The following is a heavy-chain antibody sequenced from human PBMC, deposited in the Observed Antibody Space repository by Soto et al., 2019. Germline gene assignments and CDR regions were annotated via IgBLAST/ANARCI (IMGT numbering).Heavy chain of an antibody. CDR2: IYTAGGT. Sequence: GGSLRLSCAASGFTVSNTYMTWVRQPPGKGLECVSVIYTAGGTNYADSVKGRFIISRDNSKNTLYLQMNSLRAEDTAVYYCARALPVAQGGFDPCGQGTLVTVSS. V-gene: IGHV3-53*01. D-gene: IGHD2-2*01. J-gene: IGHJ5*02. CDR3: ARALPVAQGGFDP. CDR1: GFTVSNTY.